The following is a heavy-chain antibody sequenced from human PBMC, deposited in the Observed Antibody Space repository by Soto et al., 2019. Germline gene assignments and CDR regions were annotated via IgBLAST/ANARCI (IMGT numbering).Heavy chain of an antibody. CDR3: AKDPYDSSGYGGRTLDY. Sequence: GGSLRLSCAASGFTFSSYGMHWVRQAPGKGLEWVAVISYDGSNKYYADSVKGRFTISRDNSKNTLYLQMNSLRAEDTAVYYCAKDPYDSSGYGGRTLDYWGQGTLVTVSS. D-gene: IGHD3-22*01. V-gene: IGHV3-30*18. CDR2: ISYDGSNK. J-gene: IGHJ4*02. CDR1: GFTFSSYG.